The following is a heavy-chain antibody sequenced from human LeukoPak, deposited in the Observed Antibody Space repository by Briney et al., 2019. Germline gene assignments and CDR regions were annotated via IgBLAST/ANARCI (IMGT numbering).Heavy chain of an antibody. Sequence: GGSLRLSCAASGFTFSSYWMSWVRQAPGKGLEWVSGISGSGGSTYYADSVKGRFTISRDNSKNTLYLQMNSLRVEGTAIYYCAKVRYDSSGYQSPYFDYWGQGTLVTVSS. V-gene: IGHV3-23*01. J-gene: IGHJ4*02. D-gene: IGHD3-22*01. CDR2: ISGSGGST. CDR3: AKVRYDSSGYQSPYFDY. CDR1: GFTFSSYW.